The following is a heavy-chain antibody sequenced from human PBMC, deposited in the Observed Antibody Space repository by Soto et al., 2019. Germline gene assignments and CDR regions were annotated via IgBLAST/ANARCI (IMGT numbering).Heavy chain of an antibody. Sequence: ASVKVSCKASGGTFSSYTISWVRQAPGQGLEWMGWMNPNSGNTGYAQKFQGRVTMTRNTSISTAYMELSSLRSEDTAVYYCARAEYDILTGYYPTDAFDIWGQGTMVTVSS. CDR3: ARAEYDILTGYYPTDAFDI. J-gene: IGHJ3*02. V-gene: IGHV1-8*02. CDR2: MNPNSGNT. CDR1: GGTFSSYT. D-gene: IGHD3-9*01.